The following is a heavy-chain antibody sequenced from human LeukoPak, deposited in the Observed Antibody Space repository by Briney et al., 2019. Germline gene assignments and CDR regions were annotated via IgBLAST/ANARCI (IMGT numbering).Heavy chain of an antibody. J-gene: IGHJ5*02. CDR2: IYGSGST. D-gene: IGHD3-10*01. CDR1: GGSISRYY. Sequence: PSETLSLTCTVSGGSISRYYWSWIRQPAGKGLQWIGRIYGSGSTTYNPSLKSRVTISVDTSKNQFSLKLSSVTAADTAVYYCARRALWFGELLYRGLPSWFDPWGQGTLVTVSS. CDR3: ARRALWFGELLYRGLPSWFDP. V-gene: IGHV4-4*07.